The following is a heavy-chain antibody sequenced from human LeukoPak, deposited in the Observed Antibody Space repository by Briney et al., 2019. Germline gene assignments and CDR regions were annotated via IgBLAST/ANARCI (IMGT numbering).Heavy chain of an antibody. D-gene: IGHD6-13*01. CDR1: GYTFSHYY. CDR3: ARAAAGREYFDY. V-gene: IGHV3-11*01. Sequence: PGGSLRLSCAASGYTFSHYYMSGLPQAPGKAVEWVSHINSSGSTIDYADSVKGRFTISRDNAKNSLYLQMNSLRAEDTAVYYCARAAAGREYFDYWGQGTLVTVSS. CDR2: INSSGSTI. J-gene: IGHJ4*02.